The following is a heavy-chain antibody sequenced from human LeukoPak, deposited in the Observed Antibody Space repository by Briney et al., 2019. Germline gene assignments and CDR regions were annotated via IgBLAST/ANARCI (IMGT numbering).Heavy chain of an antibody. J-gene: IGHJ4*02. CDR3: ARGIDSSGTYSGWGFHLRY. D-gene: IGHD2-15*01. V-gene: IGHV3-9*01. CDR1: GFNVDDYA. Sequence: GGSLRLSCAVSGFNVDDYAIHWVRQPPGKGLEWVSGIRWDRGTVGYAGSVKDRFTMSRDSAKNSVYLQMNSLRPEDTALYYCARGIDSSGTYSGWGFHLRYWGQGTQVTVSS. CDR2: IRWDRGTV.